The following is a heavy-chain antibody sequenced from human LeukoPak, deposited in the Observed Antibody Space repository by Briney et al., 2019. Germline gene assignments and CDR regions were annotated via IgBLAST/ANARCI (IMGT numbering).Heavy chain of an antibody. Sequence: GGSLRLSCAASGFMFSKNAMHWVRQAPGKGLECVAFIRHDGTKKDYADSVKGRFTISRDNSNNTLTLQMDSLRADDTAVYYCAKGLPRGYDFWSGKTGAFDIWGQGTMVTVSS. J-gene: IGHJ3*02. CDR1: GFMFSKNA. CDR2: IRHDGTKK. CDR3: AKGLPRGYDFWSGKTGAFDI. D-gene: IGHD3-3*01. V-gene: IGHV3-30*02.